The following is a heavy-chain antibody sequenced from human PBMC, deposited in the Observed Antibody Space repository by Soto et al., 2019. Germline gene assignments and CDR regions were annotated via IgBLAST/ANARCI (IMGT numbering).Heavy chain of an antibody. D-gene: IGHD3-3*01. V-gene: IGHV3-15*01. J-gene: IGHJ6*02. CDR3: TTGAYYDFWSGYYGSMDV. CDR1: GFTFSNAW. CDR2: IKSKTDGGTT. Sequence: KAGGSLRLSCAASGFTFSNAWMSWVRQAPGKGLEWVGRIKSKTDGGTTDYAAPVKGRFTISRDDSKNTLYLQMNSLKTEDTAVYYCTTGAYYDFWSGYYGSMDVWGQGTTVTVSS.